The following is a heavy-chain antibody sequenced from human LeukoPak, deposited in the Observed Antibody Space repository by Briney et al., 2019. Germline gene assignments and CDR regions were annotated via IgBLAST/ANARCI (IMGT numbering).Heavy chain of an antibody. CDR3: ARELEIDACDI. D-gene: IGHD1-1*01. Sequence: SETLSLTCTVAGGSISSYYWSWIRQPPGKGLEWIGYIYYSGSTNYNPSLKSRVTISVDTSKNQFSLKLSSVTAADTAVYYCARELEIDACDICGQGTMVTVSS. CDR2: IYYSGST. CDR1: GGSISSYY. V-gene: IGHV4-59*01. J-gene: IGHJ3*02.